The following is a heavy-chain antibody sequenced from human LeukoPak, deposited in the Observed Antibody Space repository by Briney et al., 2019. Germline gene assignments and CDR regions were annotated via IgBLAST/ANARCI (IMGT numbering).Heavy chain of an antibody. J-gene: IGHJ6*02. Sequence: PGGSLRLSCAASGFTFSSYWMSWVRQAPGKGLEWVSYISSSSSTIYYADSVKGRFTISRDNAKNSLYLQMNSLRAEDTAVYYCASTPRVGATWAPYYYGMDVWGQGTTVTVSS. D-gene: IGHD1-26*01. CDR1: GFTFSSYW. CDR2: ISSSSSTI. CDR3: ASTPRVGATWAPYYYGMDV. V-gene: IGHV3-48*04.